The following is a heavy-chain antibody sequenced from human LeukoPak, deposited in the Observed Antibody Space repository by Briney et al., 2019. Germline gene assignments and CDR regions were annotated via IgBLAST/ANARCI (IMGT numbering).Heavy chain of an antibody. Sequence: SGTLSLTCVVSGGSISSTNWWSWVRQPPGKGLEWIGEIYHSGSTNYNPSLKSRVIISVDKSKNQFSLKLSSVTAADTAVYYCIGNGYYSLEYWGQGTLVTVSS. D-gene: IGHD3-3*01. CDR2: IYHSGST. CDR3: IGNGYYSLEY. V-gene: IGHV4-4*02. J-gene: IGHJ4*02. CDR1: GGSISSTNW.